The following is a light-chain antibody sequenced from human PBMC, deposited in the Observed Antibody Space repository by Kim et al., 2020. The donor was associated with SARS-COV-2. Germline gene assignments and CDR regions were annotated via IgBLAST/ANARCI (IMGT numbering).Light chain of an antibody. CDR3: AAWDDSLNGYV. CDR2: YDD. V-gene: IGLV1-36*01. CDR1: SSNIGNNA. Sequence: QSVLTQPPSVSGAPGQRVTISCSGSSSNIGNNAVNWYQQLPGTAPKLLIYYDDLRPSGVPDRFSGSKSGTSASLAISGLQSEDEANYYCAAWDDSLNGYVFGRGTKLTVL. J-gene: IGLJ2*01.